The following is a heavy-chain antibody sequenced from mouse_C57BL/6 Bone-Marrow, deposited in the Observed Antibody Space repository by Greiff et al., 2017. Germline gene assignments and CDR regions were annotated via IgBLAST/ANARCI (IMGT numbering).Heavy chain of an antibody. CDR2: IDPSDSET. J-gene: IGHJ4*01. Sequence: VQVQQPGAELVRPGSSVKLSCKASGYTFTSYWMHWVKQRPIQGLEWIGNIDPSDSETHYNQKFKDKATLTVDKSSSTAYMQLSSLTSEDSAVYYCARGGYDYDGPYYAMDYWGQGTSVTVSS. V-gene: IGHV1-52*01. D-gene: IGHD2-4*01. CDR3: ARGGYDYDGPYYAMDY. CDR1: GYTFTSYW.